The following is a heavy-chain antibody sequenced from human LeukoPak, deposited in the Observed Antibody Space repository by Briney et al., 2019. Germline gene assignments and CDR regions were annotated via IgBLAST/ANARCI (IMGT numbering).Heavy chain of an antibody. D-gene: IGHD3/OR15-3a*01. V-gene: IGHV1-2*02. J-gene: IGHJ6*03. CDR1: GYTFTNYG. Sequence: GASVKVSCKASGYTFTNYGITWVRQAPGQGLEWMGWLNPNSGGTNYAQKFQGRVTMTRDTSISTAYMELTRLTSDDTAVYYCARVNFWTGYFYSYMDVWGEGTTVTVSS. CDR2: LNPNSGGT. CDR3: ARVNFWTGYFYSYMDV.